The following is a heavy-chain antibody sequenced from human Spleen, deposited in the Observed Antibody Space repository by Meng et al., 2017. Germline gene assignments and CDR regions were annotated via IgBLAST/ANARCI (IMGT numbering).Heavy chain of an antibody. CDR1: GFTFSGYS. Sequence: GESLKISCAASGFTFSGYSMNWVRQAPGKGLEWVAVIWYDGSNKYYADSVKGRFTISRDNSKNTLYLQMNSLRAEDMAVYYCARAKQWLVHGAFDIWGQGTMVTVSS. D-gene: IGHD6-19*01. CDR2: IWYDGSNK. J-gene: IGHJ3*02. V-gene: IGHV3-33*08. CDR3: ARAKQWLVHGAFDI.